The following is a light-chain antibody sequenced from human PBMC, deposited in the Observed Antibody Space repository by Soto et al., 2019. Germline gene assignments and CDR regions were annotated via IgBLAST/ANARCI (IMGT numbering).Light chain of an antibody. V-gene: IGKV1-33*01. CDR3: QHYDNLPPFT. J-gene: IGKJ3*01. CDR1: QDISNY. Sequence: DIPMTQSPSSLSASVGDRVTITCQASQDISNYLNWYQQKPGKAPKLLIYDASNLETGVPSRFSGSGSGTDFTFTISSLQPEDFATYYCQHYDNLPPFTFGPGTKVDIK. CDR2: DAS.